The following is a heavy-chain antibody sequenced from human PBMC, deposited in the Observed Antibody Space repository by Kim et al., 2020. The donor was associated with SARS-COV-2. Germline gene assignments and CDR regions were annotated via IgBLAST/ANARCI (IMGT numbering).Heavy chain of an antibody. J-gene: IGHJ4*02. CDR3: GRFDFFTGYVGY. D-gene: IGHD3-9*01. V-gene: IGHV4-39*01. Sequence: SETLSLTCTVSGGSISSSSYYWGWIRQPPGKGLEWSGSIYNSGSTYYNPSLKSRVTISVDTSKNQFPLKLSSVTAADTAVYYCGRFDFFTGYVGYWGQGTLVTVSS. CDR1: GGSISSSSYY. CDR2: IYNSGST.